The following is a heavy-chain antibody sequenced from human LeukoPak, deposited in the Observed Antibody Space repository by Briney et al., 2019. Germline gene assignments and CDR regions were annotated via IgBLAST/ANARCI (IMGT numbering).Heavy chain of an antibody. CDR3: ASGNNDWSL. D-gene: IGHD3-9*01. CDR1: GFTFSSYW. J-gene: IGHJ4*02. V-gene: IGHV3-74*01. Sequence: GGSLRLSCAASGFTFSSYWMHWVRQAPGKGLVWVSRINSDGSSTSYADSVKGRFTISRDNAKNSLYLQMNSLRVDDTAVYYCASGNNDWSLGGQGTLVTVSS. CDR2: INSDGSST.